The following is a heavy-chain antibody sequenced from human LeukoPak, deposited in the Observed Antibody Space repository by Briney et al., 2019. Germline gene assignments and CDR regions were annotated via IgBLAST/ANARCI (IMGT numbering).Heavy chain of an antibody. Sequence: PGGSLRLSCAASGFTFSSYGMHWVRQAPGKGLEWVAFIRYDGSNKYYADSVKGRFTISRDNSKNTLYLQMNSLRAEDTAVYYCAKANHYYDSSGYYDGIDYWGQGTLVTVSS. V-gene: IGHV3-30*02. CDR3: AKANHYYDSSGYYDGIDY. CDR1: GFTFSSYG. J-gene: IGHJ4*02. D-gene: IGHD3-22*01. CDR2: IRYDGSNK.